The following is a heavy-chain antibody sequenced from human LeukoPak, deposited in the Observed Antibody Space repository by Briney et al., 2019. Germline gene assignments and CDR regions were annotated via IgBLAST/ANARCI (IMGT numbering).Heavy chain of an antibody. CDR3: AKREIAEDAFDI. CDR2: ISWNSGSI. J-gene: IGHJ3*02. D-gene: IGHD2/OR15-2a*01. CDR1: GFTLDDYA. V-gene: IGHV3-9*01. Sequence: GGSLRLSCAASGFTLDDYAMHWVRQAPGKGLEWVSGISWNSGSIGYADSVKGRFTISRDNAKNSLYLQMNSLRAEDTALYYCAKREIAEDAFDIWGQGTMVTVSS.